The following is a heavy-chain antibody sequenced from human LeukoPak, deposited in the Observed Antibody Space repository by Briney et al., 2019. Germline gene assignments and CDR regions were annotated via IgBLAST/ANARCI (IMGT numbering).Heavy chain of an antibody. D-gene: IGHD3-10*01. CDR1: GFSFSDDY. CDR2: MSSSGSTI. V-gene: IGHV3-11*04. J-gene: IGHJ4*02. CDR3: ARALGPIEY. Sequence: GGSLRLSCEGPGFSFSDDYMSWLRQVPGKGLEWVSYMSSSGSTIFYADSVKGRFNISRDNAKKSLYLQMNSLRVEDTAVYYCARALGPIEYWGRGTLVTVSS.